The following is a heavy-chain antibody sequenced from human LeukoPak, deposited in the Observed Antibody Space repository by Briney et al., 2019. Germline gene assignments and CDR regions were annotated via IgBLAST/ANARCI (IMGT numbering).Heavy chain of an antibody. CDR2: IYYSGST. J-gene: IGHJ6*02. Sequence: SETLSLTCTVSGGSISSYYWSWIRQPPGKGLEGIGYIYYSGSTNYNPSLKSRVTISVDTSKNQFSLTLSSVTAADTAVYYCASLHGRYYYDSSGYYRYYYYGMDVWGQGTTVTVSS. CDR1: GGSISSYY. V-gene: IGHV4-59*01. CDR3: ASLHGRYYYDSSGYYRYYYYGMDV. D-gene: IGHD3-22*01.